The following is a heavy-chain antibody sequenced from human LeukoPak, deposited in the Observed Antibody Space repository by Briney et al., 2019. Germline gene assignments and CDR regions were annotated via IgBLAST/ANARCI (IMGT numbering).Heavy chain of an antibody. CDR1: GFTVSSNY. Sequence: PGGSLRLSCAASGFTVSSNYMSWVCQAPGKGLEWVSVIYSGGSTYYADSVKGRFTISRDNSKNTLYLQMNSLRAEDTAVYYCARGVVVGGYYYYYMDVWGKGTTVTISS. V-gene: IGHV3-53*01. J-gene: IGHJ6*03. CDR2: IYSGGST. D-gene: IGHD2-2*01. CDR3: ARGVVVGGYYYYYMDV.